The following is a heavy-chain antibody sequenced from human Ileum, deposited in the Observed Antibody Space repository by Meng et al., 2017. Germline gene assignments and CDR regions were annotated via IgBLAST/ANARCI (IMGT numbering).Heavy chain of an antibody. D-gene: IGHD3-10*01. V-gene: IGHV4-4*02. CDR2: IHHSGTT. Sequence: QVQLQESGPGLVKPSGTLSRTCAVSGGSISSSIWWRWVRQPPEKGLEWIGEIHHSGTTNYSPSLKSRLTISVDKSKNQFSLKLQSVTAADTAVYFCARGVVSGSHYNTYWGQGILVTVSS. CDR3: ARGVVSGSHYNTY. CDR1: GGSISSSIW. J-gene: IGHJ4*02.